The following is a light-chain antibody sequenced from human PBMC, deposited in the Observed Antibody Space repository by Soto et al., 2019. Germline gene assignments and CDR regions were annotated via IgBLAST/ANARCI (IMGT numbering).Light chain of an antibody. CDR1: QSVSSSY. CDR2: GAS. Sequence: EIVLTQSPGTLSLSPGERATLSCRASQSVSSSYLGWYQQKPGQAPRLLIYGASSRATGIPDRFSGSGSGTDFTLTISRLEPEGFAVYYCQQYGSSPWTFGQGTKVEIK. CDR3: QQYGSSPWT. V-gene: IGKV3-20*01. J-gene: IGKJ1*01.